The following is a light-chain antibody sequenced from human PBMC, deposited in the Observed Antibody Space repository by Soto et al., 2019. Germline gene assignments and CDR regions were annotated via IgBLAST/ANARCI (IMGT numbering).Light chain of an antibody. J-gene: IGKJ1*01. V-gene: IGKV1-5*03. CDR1: QSISSW. CDR3: QQYNRYSPWT. Sequence: DIQMTQCPSTLSASVGDRVTITCRASQSISSWLAWYQQKPGKAPKLLIQKSSSLESGVPARVSGSGSGTEFTLPISSLQPDDFATYYCQQYNRYSPWTFGQGTKVEIK. CDR2: KSS.